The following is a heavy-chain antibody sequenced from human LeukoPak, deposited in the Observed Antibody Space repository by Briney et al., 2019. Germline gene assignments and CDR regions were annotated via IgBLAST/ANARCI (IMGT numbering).Heavy chain of an antibody. CDR1: GASISSSSSY. Sequence: SETLSLTCTVSGASISSSSSYWGWIRQPPGKGLEWLGNIYSRGNTYYNPSLKSRVTISVDMSKNQFSLKLSSVTAADTAVYYCARVDLAAAATFDYWGQGTLVTVSS. V-gene: IGHV4-39*07. CDR3: ARVDLAAAATFDY. J-gene: IGHJ4*02. CDR2: IYSRGNT. D-gene: IGHD6-13*01.